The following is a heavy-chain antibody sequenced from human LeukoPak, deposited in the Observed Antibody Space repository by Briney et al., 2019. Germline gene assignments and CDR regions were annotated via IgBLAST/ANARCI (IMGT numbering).Heavy chain of an antibody. D-gene: IGHD3-22*01. CDR1: GFSVSSNY. Sequence: GGSLRLSCAASGFSVSSNYMTWVRQAPEKGLEWVSVIYRGGDTFYADSVKGRFTISRDNSKNTLYLQMNSLRTEDTAVYYCARGPYDSRGYWQCYYDYWGQGTLVTVSS. CDR2: IYRGGDT. V-gene: IGHV3-66*02. J-gene: IGHJ4*02. CDR3: ARGPYDSRGYWQCYYDY.